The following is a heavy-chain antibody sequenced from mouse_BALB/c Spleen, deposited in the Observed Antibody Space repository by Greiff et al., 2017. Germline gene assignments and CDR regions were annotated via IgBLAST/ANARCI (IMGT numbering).Heavy chain of an antibody. D-gene: IGHD1-2*01. CDR1: GFTFTDYY. V-gene: IGHV7-3*02. Sequence: EVQVVESGGGLVQPGGSLRLSCATSGFTFTDYYMSWVRQPPGKALEWLGFIRNKANGYTTEYSASVKGRFTISRDNSQSILYLQMNTLRAEDSATYYCARYYYGTGYAMDYWGQGTSVTVSS. CDR3: ARYYYGTGYAMDY. CDR2: IRNKANGYTT. J-gene: IGHJ4*01.